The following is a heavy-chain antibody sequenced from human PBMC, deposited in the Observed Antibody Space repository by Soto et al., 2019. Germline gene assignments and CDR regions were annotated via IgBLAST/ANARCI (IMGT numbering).Heavy chain of an antibody. J-gene: IGHJ4*02. Sequence: QVQLVESGGGVVQPGRSLRLSCAGSGFTFKNYGMHWVRQAPGKGLEWVAVIWYDGSKKYYADSVKGRFTISRDNSKNTLYREMNSLRVEDTAVYYCARLGLGSASWYVDYWGQGTLVTVTS. CDR3: ARLGLGSASWYVDY. V-gene: IGHV3-33*01. D-gene: IGHD2-2*01. CDR1: GFTFKNYG. CDR2: IWYDGSKK.